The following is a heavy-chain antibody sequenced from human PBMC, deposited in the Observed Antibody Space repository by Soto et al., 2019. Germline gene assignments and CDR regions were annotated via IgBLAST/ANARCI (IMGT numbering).Heavy chain of an antibody. V-gene: IGHV5-51*01. CDR3: ARLGRGLGFCGNETCFGWLDP. CDR2: IYPGDSDT. J-gene: IGHJ5*02. CDR1: GYSFTSYW. D-gene: IGHD2-21*01. Sequence: PGESLKISCKGSGYSFTSYWIGWVRQMPGKGLEWMGVIYPGDSDTRYSPSFQGQVTISADKSISTAYLQWSSLKASDSAIYYCARLGRGLGFCGNETCFGWLDPWGQANQVTVT.